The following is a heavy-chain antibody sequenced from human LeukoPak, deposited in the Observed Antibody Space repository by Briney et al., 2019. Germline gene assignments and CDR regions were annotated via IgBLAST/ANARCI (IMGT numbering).Heavy chain of an antibody. J-gene: IGHJ4*02. CDR2: ISPYNGNT. CDR1: GYTFTTYG. V-gene: IGHV1-18*01. CDR3: ARERGDHGYFDY. Sequence: ASVKVSCKPSGYTFTTYGISWVRQAPGQGLEWTGWISPYNGNTNYAQKFQGRVTMTTDTPTSTVYMELRSLRSDDTAVYYCARERGDHGYFDYWGQGTLVTVSS.